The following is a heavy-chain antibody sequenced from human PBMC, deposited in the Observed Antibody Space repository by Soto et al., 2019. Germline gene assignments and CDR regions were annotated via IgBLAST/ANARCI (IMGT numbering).Heavy chain of an antibody. CDR1: GGSISSSSYY. CDR2: IYYSGST. V-gene: IGHV4-39*01. Sequence: QLQLQESGPGLVKPSETLSLTCTVSGGSISSSSYYWGWIRQPPGKGLEWIGSIYYSGSTYYNPSLKSRVNISVDTSKNQFSLKLSSVTAADTAVYYCARQDTYYDFWSGYVSSGWFDPWGQGTLVTVSS. D-gene: IGHD3-3*01. CDR3: ARQDTYYDFWSGYVSSGWFDP. J-gene: IGHJ5*02.